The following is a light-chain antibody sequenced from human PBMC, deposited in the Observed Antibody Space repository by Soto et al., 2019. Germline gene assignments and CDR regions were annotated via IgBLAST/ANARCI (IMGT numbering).Light chain of an antibody. CDR1: QGINNF. V-gene: IGKV1-9*01. Sequence: IQLTQSPSSLSASVGDRVTITCRASQGINNFLAWYQQRPGKAPKLLVYGASTLQSGVPSRFSGSGSGTGFTLTISSLHPEDFATYYCQQLTNFRFTFGQGTKLDIK. CDR2: GAS. CDR3: QQLTNFRFT. J-gene: IGKJ2*01.